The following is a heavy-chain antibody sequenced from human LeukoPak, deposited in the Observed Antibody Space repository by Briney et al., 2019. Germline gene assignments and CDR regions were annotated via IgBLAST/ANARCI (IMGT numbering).Heavy chain of an antibody. V-gene: IGHV4-59*01. CDR3: VRGGYSYGTGYHFDH. CDR1: GRYISSYY. Sequence: SETLSLTCTVSGRYISSYYWSWLRLPPGKGLEGFGCIYNTGPTYYNPSVESRVSISLDTSKNQFSLKLSSVTAADAGVYYCVRGGYSYGTGYHFDHWVQGALVTASS. D-gene: IGHD5-18*01. J-gene: IGHJ4*02. CDR2: IYNTGPT.